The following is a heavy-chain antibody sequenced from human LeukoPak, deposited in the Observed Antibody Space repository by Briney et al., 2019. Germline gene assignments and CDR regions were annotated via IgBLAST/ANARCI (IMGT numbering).Heavy chain of an antibody. J-gene: IGHJ4*02. CDR1: GFTFSTYW. V-gene: IGHV3-7*01. CDR2: IKEDGSEN. Sequence: PGGSLRLSCAASGFTFSTYWMSWVRQAPGKGLEWVANIKEDGSENSYVESVKGRFTISRDNAKNSLYLQLNSLRAEDTAVYFCARQRYSDYWGQGTLVTVSS. D-gene: IGHD1-1*01. CDR3: ARQRYSDY.